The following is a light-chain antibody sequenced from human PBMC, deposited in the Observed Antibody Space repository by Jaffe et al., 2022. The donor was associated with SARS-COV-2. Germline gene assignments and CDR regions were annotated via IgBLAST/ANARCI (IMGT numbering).Light chain of an antibody. Sequence: QSLLTQPPSVSAAPGQRVTISCSGSGSNIGNNYVSWYQQLPGTAPKLLIYDNSKRPSGIPDRFSGSRSGTSATLGITGLQTGDEADYYCGTWDSSLSGVVFGGGTKLTVL. CDR3: GTWDSSLSGVV. CDR1: GSNIGNNY. J-gene: IGLJ2*01. CDR2: DNS. V-gene: IGLV1-51*01.